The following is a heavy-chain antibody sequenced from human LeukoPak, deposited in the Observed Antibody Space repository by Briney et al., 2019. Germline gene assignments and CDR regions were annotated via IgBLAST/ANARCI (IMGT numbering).Heavy chain of an antibody. Sequence: GFALNTYGMHIALQAAGKKQKWVTLIWHDGSHKFYIDSVRGRFTISRDNSKNTVYLQMNGLRAEDTAVYYCAREIFGSGSYPDFWGQGTLVTVSS. CDR3: AREIFGSGSYPDF. CDR1: GFALNTYG. V-gene: IGHV3-33*01. J-gene: IGHJ4*02. CDR2: IWHDGSHK. D-gene: IGHD3-10*01.